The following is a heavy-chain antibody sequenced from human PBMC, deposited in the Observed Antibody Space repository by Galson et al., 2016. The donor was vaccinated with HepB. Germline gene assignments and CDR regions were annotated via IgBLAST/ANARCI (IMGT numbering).Heavy chain of an antibody. CDR3: AGGGYAWGGYPNDY. CDR2: ITGSGDST. CDR1: GFTFSRYS. D-gene: IGHD3-16*02. Sequence: SLRLSCAASGFTFSRYSMTWVRQAPGKGLAWVSSITGSGDSTYYADSVKGRFTLSRDNSKNTVYLLMNSLRVEDTALYYSAGGGYAWGGYPNDYWGQGTLVIVSS. V-gene: IGHV3-23*01. J-gene: IGHJ4*02.